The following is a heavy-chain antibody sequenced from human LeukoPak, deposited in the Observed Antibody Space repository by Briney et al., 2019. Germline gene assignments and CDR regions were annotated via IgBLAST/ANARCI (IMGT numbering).Heavy chain of an antibody. CDR2: INLNSGDI. V-gene: IGHV1-2*02. Sequence: ASVKVSCKASGYSSTDYYMHWVRQAPGQGLEWMGWINLNSGDIKSAQKFQGRVTMTRDTSITTVYMEVSWLTSDDTAIYYCARADRLHGGPYLIGPWGQGTLVTVSS. J-gene: IGHJ5*02. D-gene: IGHD2-21*01. CDR3: ARADRLHGGPYLIGP. CDR1: GYSSTDYY.